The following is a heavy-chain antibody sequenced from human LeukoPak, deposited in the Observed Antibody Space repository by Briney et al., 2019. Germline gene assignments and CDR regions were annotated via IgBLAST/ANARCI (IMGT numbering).Heavy chain of an antibody. CDR1: GGSISSSSYY. V-gene: IGHV4-39*07. D-gene: IGHD2-2*02. Sequence: SETLSLTCTVSGGSISSSSYYWGWIRQPPGKGLEWIGTVYYSGSTYYNPSLKSRVTISVDTSKNQFSLKLSSVTAADTAVYYCARESPIVVVPAAIVGWFDPWGQGTLVTVSS. CDR2: VYYSGST. J-gene: IGHJ5*02. CDR3: ARESPIVVVPAAIVGWFDP.